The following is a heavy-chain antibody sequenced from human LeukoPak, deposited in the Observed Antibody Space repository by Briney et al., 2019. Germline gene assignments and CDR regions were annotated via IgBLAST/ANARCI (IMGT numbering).Heavy chain of an antibody. CDR1: GFTFISIW. J-gene: IGHJ6*02. CDR3: AKNGGPHGMDV. CDR2: IKHDGSET. Sequence: GSLRLSFATSGFTFISIWMSWVRQAPGKGLEWVANIKHDGSETNYLDSVKGRFTISRDNAKNSLHLQMNSLRVEDTAVYYCAKNGGPHGMDVWGQGTTVTVSS. D-gene: IGHD3-16*01. V-gene: IGHV3-7*02.